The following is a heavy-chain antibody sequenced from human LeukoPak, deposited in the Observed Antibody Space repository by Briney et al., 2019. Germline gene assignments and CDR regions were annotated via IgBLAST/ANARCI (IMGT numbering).Heavy chain of an antibody. D-gene: IGHD2-2*01. J-gene: IGHJ3*02. CDR2: IYTSGST. Sequence: PSETLSLTCAVPGGSISSGSYYWSWIRQPAGKGLEWIGRIYTSGSTNYNPSLKSRVTISVDTSKNQFSLKLSSVTAADTAVYYCARDIQYQYTLDAFDIWGQGTMVTVSS. CDR1: GGSISSGSYY. V-gene: IGHV4-61*02. CDR3: ARDIQYQYTLDAFDI.